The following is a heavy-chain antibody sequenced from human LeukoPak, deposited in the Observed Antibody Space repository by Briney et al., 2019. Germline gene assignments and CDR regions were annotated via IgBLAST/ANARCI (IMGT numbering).Heavy chain of an antibody. D-gene: IGHD6-6*01. J-gene: IGHJ4*02. CDR1: GGSFSGYY. CDR2: INHSGST. CDR3: ARGVKYSSSSLNY. Sequence: PSETLSLTCAVYGGSFSGYYWSWIRQPPGKGLEWIGEINHSGSTNYIPSLKSRVTISVDTSKNQFSLKLSSVTAADTAVYYCARGVKYSSSSLNYWGQGTLVTVSS. V-gene: IGHV4-34*01.